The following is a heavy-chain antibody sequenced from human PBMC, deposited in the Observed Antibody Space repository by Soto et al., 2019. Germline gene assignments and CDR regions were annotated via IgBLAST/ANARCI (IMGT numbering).Heavy chain of an antibody. J-gene: IGHJ4*02. CDR2: VYYTGST. D-gene: IGHD6-19*01. Sequence: SETLSLTCSVSGGSITGSYWSWIRQSPGKGLEWLGYVYYTGSTNYSPSLRSRVSISVDTSKNEFSLRLSSVTAADTAVYFCARSVAVPGAHIDYWGQGTQVTVSS. V-gene: IGHV4-59*01. CDR3: ARSVAVPGAHIDY. CDR1: GGSITGSY.